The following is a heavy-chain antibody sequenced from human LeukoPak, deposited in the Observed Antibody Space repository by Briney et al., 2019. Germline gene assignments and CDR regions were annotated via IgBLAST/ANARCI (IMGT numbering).Heavy chain of an antibody. Sequence: NPSETLSLTCAVYGGSFSGYYWSWIRQPPGKGLEWIGEINHSGSTNYNPSLKSRVTISVDTSKNQFSLKLSSVTAADTAVYYCAREGGGSQIDYWGQGTLVTVSS. J-gene: IGHJ4*02. D-gene: IGHD2-15*01. CDR2: INHSGST. CDR1: GGSFSGYY. CDR3: AREGGGSQIDY. V-gene: IGHV4-34*01.